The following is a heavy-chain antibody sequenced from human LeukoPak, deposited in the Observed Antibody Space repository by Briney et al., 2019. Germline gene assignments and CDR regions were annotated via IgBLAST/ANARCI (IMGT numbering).Heavy chain of an antibody. J-gene: IGHJ3*02. CDR3: ARQVTAVDAFDI. V-gene: IGHV4-61*01. CDR2: IYYSGST. Sequence: SETLSLTRTVSGGSVSSGSYYWSWIRQPPGKGLEWIGYIYYSGSTNYNPSLKSRVTISVDTSKNQFSLKLSSVTAADTAVYYCARQVTAVDAFDIWGQGTMVTVSS. CDR1: GGSVSSGSYY. D-gene: IGHD2-21*02.